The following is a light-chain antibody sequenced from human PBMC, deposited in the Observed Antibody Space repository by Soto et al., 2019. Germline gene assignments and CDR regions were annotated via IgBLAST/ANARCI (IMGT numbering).Light chain of an antibody. V-gene: IGKV3-20*01. J-gene: IGKJ2*01. CDR1: QSISNNY. CDR3: QWYCISPPEYT. CDR2: DAS. Sequence: ETVLTQSPGTLSLSPGERATLSCRAGQSISNNYLSWYQQKPGQAPRLLIHDASNRATGIPDRFSGSGSGTDFTLTISRLEPEDFAVYYCQWYCISPPEYTFGQGTMLEI.